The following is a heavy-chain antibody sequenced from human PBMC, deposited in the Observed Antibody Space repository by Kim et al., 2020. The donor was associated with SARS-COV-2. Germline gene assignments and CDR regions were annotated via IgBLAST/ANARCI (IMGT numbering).Heavy chain of an antibody. J-gene: IGHJ1*01. V-gene: IGHV4-39*01. D-gene: IGHD2-21*01. CDR3: ARHSPTCCFAH. CDR1: VDSVSSSLYY. Sequence: SETLSLTCTVSVDSVSSSLYYWGWIRQPPGKGLEWVGTIYYSGSTYYAPSLRSRVTIFVYTSKNQFSLRLSSVTAADTAVYYCARHSPTCCFAHWCHCTL. CDR2: IYYSGST.